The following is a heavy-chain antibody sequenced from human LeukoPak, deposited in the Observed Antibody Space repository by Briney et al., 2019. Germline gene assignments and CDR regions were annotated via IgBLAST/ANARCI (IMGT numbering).Heavy chain of an antibody. V-gene: IGHV4-59*12. CDR2: IYYSGST. CDR3: ARGERYDFHFDY. Sequence: SETLSLTCTVSGGSISGYYWSWIRQPPGKGLEYIGYIYYSGSTYYNPSLKSRVTISADTSKNQFSLKLSSVTAADTAVYYCARGERYDFHFDYWGQGTLVTVSS. D-gene: IGHD3-3*01. J-gene: IGHJ4*02. CDR1: GGSISGYY.